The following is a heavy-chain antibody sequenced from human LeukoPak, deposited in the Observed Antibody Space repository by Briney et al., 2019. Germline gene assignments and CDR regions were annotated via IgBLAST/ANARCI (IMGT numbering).Heavy chain of an antibody. CDR3: AKDQRDGCVDY. V-gene: IGHV3-7*01. J-gene: IGHJ4*02. Sequence: QPGGSLRLSCAASGFTFSSYWMSWVRQAPGKGLEWVANIKQDGSEKYYVDSVKGRFTISRDNAKNSLYLQMNSLRAEDTAVYYCAKDQRDGCVDYWGQGTLVTVSS. CDR1: GFTFSSYW. D-gene: IGHD5-24*01. CDR2: IKQDGSEK.